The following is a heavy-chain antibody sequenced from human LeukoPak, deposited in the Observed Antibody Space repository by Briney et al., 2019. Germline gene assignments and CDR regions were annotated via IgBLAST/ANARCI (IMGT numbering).Heavy chain of an antibody. V-gene: IGHV1-8*03. CDR2: MNPDNDDT. CDR1: GYTFTEYD. CDR3: TRGDWVSGGTDS. D-gene: IGHD3-16*01. Sequence: GASVKVSCKTSGYTFTEYDINWVRQAPGQGLEWMGYMNPDNDDTGYARKFQDRVTITRDTSISTSYMELSSLRSDDTAVYYCTRGDWVSGGTDSWGQGTLVTVSS. J-gene: IGHJ4*02.